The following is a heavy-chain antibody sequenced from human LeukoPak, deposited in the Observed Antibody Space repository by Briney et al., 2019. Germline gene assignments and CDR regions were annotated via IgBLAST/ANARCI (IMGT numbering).Heavy chain of an antibody. CDR1: GGSLSSYY. Sequence: SETLSLTCTVSGGSLSSYYWSWIRQPPGKGLEWIGYIYTSGSTNYNPSLKSRVTISEDTAKTQFSPKPSSVTAADTAVYYCARLVVPAAPFDYWGQGTLVTVSS. CDR3: ARLVVPAAPFDY. J-gene: IGHJ4*02. CDR2: IYTSGST. D-gene: IGHD2-2*01. V-gene: IGHV4-4*09.